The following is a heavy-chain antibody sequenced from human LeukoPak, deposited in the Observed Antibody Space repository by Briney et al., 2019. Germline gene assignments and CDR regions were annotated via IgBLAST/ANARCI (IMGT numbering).Heavy chain of an antibody. V-gene: IGHV4-39*07. J-gene: IGHJ5*02. CDR2: IYYSGST. CDR3: ARDSSGASRGFDP. CDR1: GGSISSSSYY. D-gene: IGHD2/OR15-2a*01. Sequence: SETLSLTCTVSGGSISSSSYYWGWIRQPPGKGLEWIGSIYYSGSTYYNPSLKSRVTISVDTSKNQFSLKLSSVTAADTAVYYCARDSSGASRGFDPWGQGTLVTVSS.